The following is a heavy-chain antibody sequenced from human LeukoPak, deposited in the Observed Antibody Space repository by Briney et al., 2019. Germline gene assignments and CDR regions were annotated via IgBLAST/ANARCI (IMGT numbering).Heavy chain of an antibody. V-gene: IGHV4-34*01. CDR2: INHSGYT. J-gene: IGHJ4*02. D-gene: IGHD1-1*01. CDR1: GAPFSNSY. Sequence: SETLSLTCAISGAPFSNSYWSWIRQYPGKGLEWIGEINHSGYTNYNPSLKSRVTISVDTPKNQFSLKVNSVTAADTAVYYCARQLYGSDYWGQGTLVTVSS. CDR3: ARQLYGSDY.